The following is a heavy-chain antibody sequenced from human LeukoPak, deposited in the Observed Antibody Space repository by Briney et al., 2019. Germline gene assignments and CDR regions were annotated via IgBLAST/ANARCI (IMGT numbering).Heavy chain of an antibody. V-gene: IGHV3-23*01. Sequence: PGGSLRLSCAASGFTFSSYAMSWVRQAPGKGLEWVSGISGSGGSTYYADSVKGRFTISRDNSKNTLYLQMNSLRAEDTAVYHCAKPPGYSSGWLTDYWGQGTLVTVSS. CDR2: ISGSGGST. CDR3: AKPPGYSSGWLTDY. D-gene: IGHD6-19*01. J-gene: IGHJ4*02. CDR1: GFTFSSYA.